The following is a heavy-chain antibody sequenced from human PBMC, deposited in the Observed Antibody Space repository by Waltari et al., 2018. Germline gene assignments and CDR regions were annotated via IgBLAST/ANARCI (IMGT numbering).Heavy chain of an antibody. CDR1: GGTFSSYA. J-gene: IGHJ4*02. D-gene: IGHD3-22*01. CDR2: DSPILGIA. V-gene: IGHV1-69*09. CDR3: AREWLKDSSGGMGYYFDY. Sequence: QVQLVQSGAEVKKPGSSVKVSCKASGGTFSSYAISWVRQAPGQGLEWMGRDSPILGIANYAQKCQGRVTITADKSTSTAYMELSSLRSEDTAVYYCAREWLKDSSGGMGYYFDYWGQGTLVTVSS.